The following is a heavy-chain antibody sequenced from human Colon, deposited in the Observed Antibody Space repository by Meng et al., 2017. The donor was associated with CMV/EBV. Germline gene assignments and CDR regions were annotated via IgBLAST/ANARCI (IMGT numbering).Heavy chain of an antibody. J-gene: IGHJ4*02. CDR1: GFTFSSYW. V-gene: IGHV3-7*01. Sequence: GESLKISCVASGFTFSSYWMSWGRQAPGKGLEWVANIKQDGNEKYYVDSVKGRFTISRDNGKNSLYLQMNSLRAEDTAMYYCARGVSMIAVVYPLDYWGQGTLVTVSS. CDR2: IKQDGNEK. D-gene: IGHD3-22*01. CDR3: ARGVSMIAVVYPLDY.